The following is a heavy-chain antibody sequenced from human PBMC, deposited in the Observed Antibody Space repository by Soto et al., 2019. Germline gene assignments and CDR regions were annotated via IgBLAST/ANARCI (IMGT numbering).Heavy chain of an antibody. CDR3: ARDASGAYYSHGAFDI. J-gene: IGHJ3*02. V-gene: IGHV1-8*01. Sequence: GASVKVSCKASGYTFTSYDINWVRQATGQGLEWMGWMNPNSGNTGYAQKFQGRVTMTRNTSISTAYMELSSLRSEDTAVYYCARDASGAYYSHGAFDIWGQGTMVTVSS. CDR2: MNPNSGNT. CDR1: GYTFTSYD. D-gene: IGHD2-21*01.